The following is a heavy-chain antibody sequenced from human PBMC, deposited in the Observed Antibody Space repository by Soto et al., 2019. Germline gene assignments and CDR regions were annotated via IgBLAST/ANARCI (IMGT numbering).Heavy chain of an antibody. D-gene: IGHD6-19*01. J-gene: IGHJ4*02. CDR2: IYFTGST. CDR3: ARDCGSRGWAN. Sequence: SETLSLTCTVSGHSLSSGGYYWSWIRQHPGKGLEWVGYIYFTGSTLYNPSLKSRLAMSLDTSKKQFSLKLGSVTAAYTAIYYCARDCGSRGWANWGLGTLVTVSS. V-gene: IGHV4-31*03. CDR1: GHSLSSGGYY.